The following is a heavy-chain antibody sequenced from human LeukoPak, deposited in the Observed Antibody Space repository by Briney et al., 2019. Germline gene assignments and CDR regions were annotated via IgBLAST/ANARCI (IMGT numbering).Heavy chain of an antibody. CDR3: ARDRSGSYRAFDI. V-gene: IGHV1-2*02. J-gene: IGHJ3*02. D-gene: IGHD1-26*01. CDR1: GYTFTGYY. CDR2: INPNSGGT. Sequence: GASVKVSCKASGYTFTGYYMHWVRQAPGQGLEWMGWINPNSGGTNYAQKFQGRVTMTRDTSISTAYMELSRLRSDDTAVYYCARDRSGSYRAFDIWGQGTMVTVSS.